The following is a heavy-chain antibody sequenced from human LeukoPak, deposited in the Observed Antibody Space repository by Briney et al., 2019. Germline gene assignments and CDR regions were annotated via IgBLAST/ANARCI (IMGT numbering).Heavy chain of an antibody. CDR2: IYYSGST. J-gene: IGHJ4*02. Sequence: SSETLSLTCALSGDSFSSGYWSWIRQPPGKGLEWIGYIYYSGSTNYNPSLKSRVTISVDTSKNQFSLKLSSVTAADTAVYYCAREPPGLYYFDYWGQGTLVTVSS. D-gene: IGHD2-8*02. CDR1: GDSFSSGY. V-gene: IGHV4-59*01. CDR3: AREPPGLYYFDY.